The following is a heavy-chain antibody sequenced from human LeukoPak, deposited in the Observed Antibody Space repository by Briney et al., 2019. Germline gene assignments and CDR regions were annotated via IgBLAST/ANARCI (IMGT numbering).Heavy chain of an antibody. Sequence: GGSLRLSCAASGFTFSSYAMSWVRQAPGKGLEWVSAISGSGGSTYYADSVKGRFTISRDNSKNTLYLQMDSLRAEDTAVYYCASASFYDSTSYGCDFWGQGTLVTVSS. J-gene: IGHJ4*02. V-gene: IGHV3-23*01. CDR2: ISGSGGST. D-gene: IGHD3-22*01. CDR3: ASASFYDSTSYGCDF. CDR1: GFTFSSYA.